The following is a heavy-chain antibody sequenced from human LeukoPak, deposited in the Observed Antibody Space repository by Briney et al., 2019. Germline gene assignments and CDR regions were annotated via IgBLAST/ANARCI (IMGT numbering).Heavy chain of an antibody. V-gene: IGHV3-21*01. Sequence: GGSLRLSCAASGFTFSSYSMNWVRQAPGKGLEWVSSISSSSSYIYYADSVKGRFTISRDNAKNSLYLQMNSLRAEDTAVYYCARGLAGYDTLTGPFDYWGQGTLVTVSS. D-gene: IGHD3-9*01. CDR2: ISSSSSYI. CDR3: ARGLAGYDTLTGPFDY. J-gene: IGHJ4*02. CDR1: GFTFSSYS.